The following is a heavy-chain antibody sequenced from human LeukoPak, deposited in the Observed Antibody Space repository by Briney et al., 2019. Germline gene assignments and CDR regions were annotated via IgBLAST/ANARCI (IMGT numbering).Heavy chain of an antibody. J-gene: IGHJ4*02. CDR1: GFTFSSYA. CDR2: ISGSGGST. Sequence: GGSLRLSCAASGFTFSSYAMSWVRQAPGKGLEWVSAISGSGGSTYYADSVKGRFTISRDNSKNTLYLQMNSLRAEDTAVYYCAKDRGGWIQLWLQGSGYWGQGTLVTVSS. V-gene: IGHV3-23*01. D-gene: IGHD5-18*01. CDR3: AKDRGGWIQLWLQGSGY.